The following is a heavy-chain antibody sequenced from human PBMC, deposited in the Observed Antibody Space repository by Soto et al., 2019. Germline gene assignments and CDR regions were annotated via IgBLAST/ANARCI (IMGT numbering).Heavy chain of an antibody. CDR2: INAGNGNT. CDR1: GYTFTSYA. Sequence: GASVKVSCKASGYTFTSYAMHWVRQAPGQRLEWMGWINAGNGNTKYSQKFQGRVTITRDTSASTAYMELSSLRSEDTAVYYCASWSSSSWYERRSNYYYGMDVWGQGTTVTVSS. J-gene: IGHJ6*02. CDR3: ASWSSSSWYERRSNYYYGMDV. V-gene: IGHV1-3*01. D-gene: IGHD6-13*01.